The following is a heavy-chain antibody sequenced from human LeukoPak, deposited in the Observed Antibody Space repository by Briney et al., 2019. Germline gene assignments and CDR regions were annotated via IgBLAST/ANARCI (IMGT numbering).Heavy chain of an antibody. J-gene: IGHJ6*03. Sequence: SVKVSCKASGGTFSSYAISWVRQAPGQGLEWMGGIIPIFGTANYAQKFQGRVTITTDESTSTAYMELSSLRSEDTAVYYCARLRQQLVLDYYYMDVWGKGTTVTVSS. CDR3: ARLRQQLVLDYYYMDV. D-gene: IGHD6-13*01. CDR1: GGTFSSYA. V-gene: IGHV1-69*05. CDR2: IIPIFGTA.